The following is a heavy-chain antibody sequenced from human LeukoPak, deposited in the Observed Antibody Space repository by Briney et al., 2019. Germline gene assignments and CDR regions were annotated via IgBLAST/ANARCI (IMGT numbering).Heavy chain of an antibody. CDR1: GGSFSGYY. CDR2: INHSGST. Sequence: SETLSLTCAVYGGSFSGYYWSWIRQPPGKGLEWIGEINHSGSTNYNPSLKSRVTISVDTSKNQFSLKLSSVTAADTAVYYCARQIGWSGSLGLYYYMDVWGKGTTVTVSS. J-gene: IGHJ6*03. V-gene: IGHV4-34*01. CDR3: ARQIGWSGSLGLYYYMDV. D-gene: IGHD1-26*01.